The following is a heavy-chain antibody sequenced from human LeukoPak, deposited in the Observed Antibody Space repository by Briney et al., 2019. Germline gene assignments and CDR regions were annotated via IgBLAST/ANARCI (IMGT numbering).Heavy chain of an antibody. CDR1: GFTVSSNY. V-gene: IGHV3-66*01. Sequence: GGSLRLSCAASGFTVSSNYMSWVRQAPGKGLEWVSVIYRGGSIYYADSVKGRFTISRDNAKNSLYLQMNSLRAEDTAVYYCARDFKTLYYFDYWGQGTLVTVSS. J-gene: IGHJ4*02. CDR2: IYRGGSI. CDR3: ARDFKTLYYFDY.